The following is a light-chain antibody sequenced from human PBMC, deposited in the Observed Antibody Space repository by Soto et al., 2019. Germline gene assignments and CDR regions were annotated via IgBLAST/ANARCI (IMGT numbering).Light chain of an antibody. J-gene: IGLJ1*01. V-gene: IGLV2-14*03. CDR2: DII. CDR3: VSFTTSRSYV. Sequence: QSALTQPASVSASPGQSITISCTGTSSDVGAYIFVSWYQQHPGKAPKLMIYDIINRPSGGSNRFSGSKSDNTASLTISGLQAEDEADYYCVSFTTSRSYVFGTGTKVTVL. CDR1: SSDVGAYIF.